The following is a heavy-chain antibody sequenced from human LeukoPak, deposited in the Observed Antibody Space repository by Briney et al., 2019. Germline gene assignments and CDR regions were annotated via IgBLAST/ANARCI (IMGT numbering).Heavy chain of an antibody. J-gene: IGHJ6*03. Sequence: GESLKISCKGSGYSFTNYWIGWVRQMPGKGLEWMGIIYPGDSDSRYSPSFQGQVTISADKSISTAYLQWSSLKASDTAMYYCAKGSGDYSYYMDVWGKGTTVTVSS. CDR1: GYSFTNYW. V-gene: IGHV5-51*01. D-gene: IGHD2-15*01. CDR2: IYPGDSDS. CDR3: AKGSGDYSYYMDV.